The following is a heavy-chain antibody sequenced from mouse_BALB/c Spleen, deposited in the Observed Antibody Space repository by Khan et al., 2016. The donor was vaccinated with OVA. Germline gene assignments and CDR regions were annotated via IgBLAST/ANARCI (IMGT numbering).Heavy chain of an antibody. J-gene: IGHJ2*01. D-gene: IGHD2-3*01. CDR2: ISTYSGNT. Sequence: QVQLQQSGPELVRPGVSVKISCKGSGYTFTDYAMHWVKQSHAKSLEWIGLISTYSGNTNYKQKFKGKATMTVDKSSSTAYMELARLTSEDSAISYCNRPAYDGYYDYWGQGTTLTVSS. CDR1: GYTFTDYA. V-gene: IGHV1S137*01. CDR3: NRPAYDGYYDY.